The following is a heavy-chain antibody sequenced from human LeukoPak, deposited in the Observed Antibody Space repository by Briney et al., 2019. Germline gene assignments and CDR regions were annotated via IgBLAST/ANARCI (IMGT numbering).Heavy chain of an antibody. CDR3: AKVSSWTGPRMYYFDY. CDR2: ISGSGGST. CDR1: GFTFSSYA. D-gene: IGHD3/OR15-3a*01. V-gene: IGHV3-23*01. J-gene: IGHJ4*02. Sequence: PGGSLRLSCAASGFTFSSYAMSWVRQAPGKGLEWVSAISGSGGSTYYADSVKGRFTISRDNSKNTLYLQMNSLRAEDTAVYYCAKVSSWTGPRMYYFDYWGQGTLVTVSS.